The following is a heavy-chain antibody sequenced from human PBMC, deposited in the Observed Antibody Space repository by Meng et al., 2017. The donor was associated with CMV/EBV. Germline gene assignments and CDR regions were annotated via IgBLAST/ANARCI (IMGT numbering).Heavy chain of an antibody. CDR2: ISSSSSYI. CDR3: ARDYRITIGPFYYYYGMDV. CDR1: GFTFSSYS. D-gene: IGHD3-9*01. Sequence: GGSLRLSCAASGFTFSSYSMNWVRQAPGKGLEWVSSISSSSSYIYYADSVKGRFTISRDNSKNTLYLQMNSLRAEDTAVYYCARDYRITIGPFYYYYGMDVWGQGTTVTVSS. V-gene: IGHV3-21*04. J-gene: IGHJ6*02.